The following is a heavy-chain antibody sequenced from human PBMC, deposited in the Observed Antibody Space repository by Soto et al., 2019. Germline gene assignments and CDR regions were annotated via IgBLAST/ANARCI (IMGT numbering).Heavy chain of an antibody. Sequence: PGGSLRLSCTGSGFTFNTYAMTWVRQAPGKGLEWVSGISDSGDKTYYADSVKGRLTISRDNSKSTLYLQMDSLRAEDTAIYYCAKETRVTILGVVIPQEDNYYCMDVWGQGTTVTVSS. D-gene: IGHD3-3*01. J-gene: IGHJ6*02. CDR1: GFTFNTYA. CDR3: AKETRVTILGVVIPQEDNYYCMDV. CDR2: ISDSGDKT. V-gene: IGHV3-23*01.